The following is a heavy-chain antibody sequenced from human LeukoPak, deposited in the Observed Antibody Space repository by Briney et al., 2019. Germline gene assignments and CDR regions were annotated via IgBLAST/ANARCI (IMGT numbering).Heavy chain of an antibody. CDR2: ISSSSSTI. CDR1: GFTFSSYS. CDR3: AELGITMIGGV. V-gene: IGHV3-48*01. D-gene: IGHD3-10*02. J-gene: IGHJ6*04. Sequence: AGGWLRLSCAASGFTFSSYSMNSVRQAPGKGLEWVSYISSSSSTIYYADSVKGRFTISRDNAKNSLYLQMNSLRAEDTAVYYCAELGITMIGGVWGKGTTVTISS.